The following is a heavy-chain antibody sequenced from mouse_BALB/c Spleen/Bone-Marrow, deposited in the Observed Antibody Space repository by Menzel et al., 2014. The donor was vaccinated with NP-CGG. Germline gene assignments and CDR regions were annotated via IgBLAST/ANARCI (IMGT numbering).Heavy chain of an antibody. V-gene: IGHV1-7*01. D-gene: IGHD2-1*01. CDR3: ARSYGNYVDY. Sequence: VQLQQSGAELAKPGAPVKMSCKASGYTFTNYWMHWVKQRPGQGLEWIGYINPSTGYTEYNQKFKDKATLTADKSSSTAYMQLSSLTSEDSAVYYCARSYGNYVDYWGQGTTLTVSS. CDR1: GYTFTNYW. CDR2: INPSTGYT. J-gene: IGHJ2*01.